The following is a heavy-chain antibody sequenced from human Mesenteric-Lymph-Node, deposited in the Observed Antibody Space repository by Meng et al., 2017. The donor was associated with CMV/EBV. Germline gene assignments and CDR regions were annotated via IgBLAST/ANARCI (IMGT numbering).Heavy chain of an antibody. CDR1: GGTFGTSA. CDR3: ARDEGLFSYFDY. V-gene: IGHV1-69*06. CDR2: IIPIYGTA. Sequence: EASGGTFGTSAISWVRQAPGQGLEWMGGIIPIYGTANYAQKFQGRVTITADKSTSTAYMELSSLRSEDTAVYYCARDEGLFSYFDYWGQGTLVTVSS. D-gene: IGHD2-21*01. J-gene: IGHJ4*02.